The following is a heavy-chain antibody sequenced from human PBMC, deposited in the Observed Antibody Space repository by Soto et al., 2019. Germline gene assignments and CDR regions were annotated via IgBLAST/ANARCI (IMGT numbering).Heavy chain of an antibody. D-gene: IGHD5-12*01. CDR1: GGSLSGSS. CDR2: VNHSGST. J-gene: IGHJ5*02. CDR3: ARAINGDSQVRLRWGRVFDP. V-gene: IGHV4-34*01. Sequence: PSETLSLTCSVSGGSLSGSSWTWIRQPPGKGLEWIGEVNHSGSTNYNPSLKSRVTISIDTSKNQFSLKVGSVTVADTALYFCARAINGDSQVRLRWGRVFDPWGQGTPVTVSS.